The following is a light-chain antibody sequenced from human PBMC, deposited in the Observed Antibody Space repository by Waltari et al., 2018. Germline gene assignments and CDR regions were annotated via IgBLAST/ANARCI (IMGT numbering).Light chain of an antibody. Sequence: QSALTQPASVSGSPGQSITISCTGTSSDVGFYNLVSWYQQHPDKAPKLMVYEVIERPSGVSNRFSCSKSGNTASLIISGLQAEGEADYFCCSYAGRNIWVFGGGTKLTVL. CDR3: CSYAGRNIWV. J-gene: IGLJ3*02. CDR1: SSDVGFYNL. V-gene: IGLV2-23*02. CDR2: EVI.